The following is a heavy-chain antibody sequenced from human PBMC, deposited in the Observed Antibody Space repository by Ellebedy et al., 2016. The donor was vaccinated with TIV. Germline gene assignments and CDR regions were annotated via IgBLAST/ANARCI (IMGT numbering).Heavy chain of an antibody. CDR1: GGSISSGGYY. V-gene: IGHV4-31*03. D-gene: IGHD2-2*01. J-gene: IGHJ2*01. CDR3: ARLGYQLLPGWYFDL. Sequence: SETLSLTXTVSGGSISSGGYYWSWIRQHPGKGLEWIGYIYYSGSTYYNPSLKSRVTISVDTSKNQFSLKLSSVTAADTAVYYCARLGYQLLPGWYFDLWGRGTLVTVSS. CDR2: IYYSGST.